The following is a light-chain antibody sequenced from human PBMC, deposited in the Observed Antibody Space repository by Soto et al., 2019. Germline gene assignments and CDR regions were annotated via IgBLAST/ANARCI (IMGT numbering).Light chain of an antibody. J-gene: IGKJ4*01. V-gene: IGKV1-5*03. CDR1: QSISSW. CDR3: QQYNSYPLT. Sequence: DIQMTQSPSTLSASVGDRVTITCRASQSISSWLAWYQQKPGKDPNLLIYKASSLESGVPSRISGSGTGTEYTLTISSLQPDDFATYYCQQYNSYPLTFGGGTKVEIK. CDR2: KAS.